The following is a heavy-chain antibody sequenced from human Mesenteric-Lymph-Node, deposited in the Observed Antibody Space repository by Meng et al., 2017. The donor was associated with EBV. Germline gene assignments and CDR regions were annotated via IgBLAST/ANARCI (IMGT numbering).Heavy chain of an antibody. CDR2: MNHSGSN. V-gene: IGHV4-34*01. CDR3: ARRPSRGGATDY. J-gene: IGHJ4*02. CDR1: GGSFGGYF. Sequence: VRFPKGGVGLLKPSGTLPLPCAVYGGSFGGYFWSWIRQPPGKGLEWIGEMNHSGSNNYNPSLKSRVTISVDTSRNQFSLRLTSVTAADTAVYYCARRPSRGGATDYWGQGTLVTVSS. D-gene: IGHD3-16*01.